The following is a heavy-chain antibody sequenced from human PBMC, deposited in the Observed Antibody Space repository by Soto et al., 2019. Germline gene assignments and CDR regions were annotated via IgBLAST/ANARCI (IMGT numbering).Heavy chain of an antibody. V-gene: IGHV1-8*01. CDR3: AASTIFGVVNLDYYYIDV. D-gene: IGHD3-3*01. Sequence: GASVKVSCKASGYTFTSYDINWVRQATGQGLEWMGWMNPNSGNTGYAQKFQGRVTMTRNTSISTAYMELSSLRSEDTAVYYCAASTIFGVVNLDYYYIDVWGKGTTVTVS. CDR1: GYTFTSYD. J-gene: IGHJ6*03. CDR2: MNPNSGNT.